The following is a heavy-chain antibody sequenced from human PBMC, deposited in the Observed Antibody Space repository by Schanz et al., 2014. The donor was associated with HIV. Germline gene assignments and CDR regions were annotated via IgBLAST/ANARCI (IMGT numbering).Heavy chain of an antibody. J-gene: IGHJ4*02. D-gene: IGHD1-1*01. CDR2: IRSKAKSYST. V-gene: IGHV3-73*02. CDR3: IRHVEWARSY. Sequence: EVQLVESGGGLVQPGGPRNLSLPASGLTFRDSAIHGSRQAAGKGLEWVGRIRSKAKSYSTKYGASVEGRFTISRDDSKNMAYLQMNSLETEDTAVYYCIRHVEWARSYWGQGILVTVSS. CDR1: GLTFRDSA.